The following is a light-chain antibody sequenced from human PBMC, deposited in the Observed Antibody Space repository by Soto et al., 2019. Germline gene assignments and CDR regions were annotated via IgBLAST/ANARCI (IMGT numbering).Light chain of an antibody. V-gene: IGKV3-20*01. CDR2: GAS. CDR1: QSVSSSY. CDR3: KQYGSSPPYT. Sequence: EIVLTQSPGTLSLSPGARATLSCRASQSVSSSYLAWYQQKPGQAPRLLIYGASSRATGIPDRFSGSGSGTDFTLTMSRLEPEDFAVYYCKQYGSSPPYTFGQGTKLEIK. J-gene: IGKJ2*01.